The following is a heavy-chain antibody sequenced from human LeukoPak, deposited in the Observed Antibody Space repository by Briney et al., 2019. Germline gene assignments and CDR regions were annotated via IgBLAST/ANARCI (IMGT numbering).Heavy chain of an antibody. CDR2: ITSGSSYT. D-gene: IGHD1-1*01. CDR1: GFTFSDSY. CDR3: ASGRGRRMDV. V-gene: IGHV3-11*06. Sequence: PGGSLRLSCAASGFTFSDSYMSWIRQAPGKGLEWVSTITSGSSYTNYGDSVKGRFTISRDKAKESLYLQMNSLRADDTAVYYCASGRGRRMDVWGQGTTVTVSS. J-gene: IGHJ6*02.